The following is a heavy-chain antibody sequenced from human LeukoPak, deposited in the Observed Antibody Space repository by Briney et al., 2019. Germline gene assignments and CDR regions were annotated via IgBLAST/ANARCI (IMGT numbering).Heavy chain of an antibody. Sequence: SGPTLVYPTPTLTLTCTFSGFSLSTRGVGVGWIRQPPGKALEWLALIYWDDGKYYSPSLKTRLPITQDTSNNQVVLTMTNMDPVDTATYYCAHGPYYFDYWGQGTLVTVSS. CDR1: GFSLSTRGVG. CDR3: AHGPYYFDY. CDR2: IYWDDGK. J-gene: IGHJ4*02. V-gene: IGHV2-5*02.